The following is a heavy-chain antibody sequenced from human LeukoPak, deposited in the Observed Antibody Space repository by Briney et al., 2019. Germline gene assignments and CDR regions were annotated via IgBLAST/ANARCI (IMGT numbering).Heavy chain of an antibody. CDR2: IXXXXXT. Sequence: SETLSLTCTVSGXSIXXXSXXXXXXRXPXXKGXXXXGXIXXXXXTYYNXSLKSRVTISVDTSKNQFSLKLSSVTAADTAVYYCARHIIGWGITMIVVVIVVFDYWGQGTLVTVSS. V-gene: IGHV4-39*01. CDR1: GXSIXXXSXX. CDR3: ARHIIGWGITMIVVVIVVFDY. J-gene: IGHJ4*02. D-gene: IGHD3-22*01.